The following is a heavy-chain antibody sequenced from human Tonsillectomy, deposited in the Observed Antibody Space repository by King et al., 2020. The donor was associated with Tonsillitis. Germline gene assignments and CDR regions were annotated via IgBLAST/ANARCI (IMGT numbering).Heavy chain of an antibody. J-gene: IGHJ3*02. CDR2: INYSGGTT. Sequence: VQLVESGGGLVQPGGSLRLSCAASGFTFSSHTMSWVRQVPGKGLEWVSTINYSGGTTYYPNSVRGRFTISRDNSKNTLYLQMNSLQAEDTAVYYCAKGTMVRGAQYHSDAFGIWGQGTMVTVSS. D-gene: IGHD3-10*01. CDR1: GFTFSSHT. V-gene: IGHV3-23*04. CDR3: AKGTMVRGAQYHSDAFGI.